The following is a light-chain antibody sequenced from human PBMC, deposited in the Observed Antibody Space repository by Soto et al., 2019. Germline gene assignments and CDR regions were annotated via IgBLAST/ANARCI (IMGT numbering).Light chain of an antibody. J-gene: IGKJ2*01. V-gene: IGKV3-20*01. CDR1: QSITNNY. CDR3: QQYGSSPMYT. CDR2: GAS. Sequence: EIVLTQSPGTLSLSPGERATLSCRASQSITNNYLAWYQQKPGQAPRLLIYGASSRATAIPDRFSGSGSGTDFTLTISRLEPEDFAVYYCQQYGSSPMYTVGQGTNLEIK.